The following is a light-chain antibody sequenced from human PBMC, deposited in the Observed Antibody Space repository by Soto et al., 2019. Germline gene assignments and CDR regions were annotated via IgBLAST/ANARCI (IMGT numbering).Light chain of an antibody. Sequence: EIVLTQSPATLSLSPGERATLSCRASQSVSNYLAWYQQKPGEAPRLLIYDAFKRATGIPVRFSGSGSGTDFTLTISSLAPEDFAVYYCQQRTTWYAFGQGTTLEI. J-gene: IGKJ2*01. CDR1: QSVSNY. CDR2: DAF. V-gene: IGKV3-11*01. CDR3: QQRTTWYA.